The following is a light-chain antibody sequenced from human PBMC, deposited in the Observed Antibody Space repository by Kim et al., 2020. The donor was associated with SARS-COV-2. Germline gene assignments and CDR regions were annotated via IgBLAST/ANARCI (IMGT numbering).Light chain of an antibody. Sequence: GQSITTSCTGTSSDLVGYNYVSWYQQHPGKAPQLVIYDVSNRPSGVSIRCSGAKSGNTASLTISGLQSEDEADYYCSSYTSSNTPVFGAGTKVTVL. J-gene: IGLJ1*01. V-gene: IGLV2-14*04. CDR3: SSYTSSNTPV. CDR1: SSDLVGYNY. CDR2: DVS.